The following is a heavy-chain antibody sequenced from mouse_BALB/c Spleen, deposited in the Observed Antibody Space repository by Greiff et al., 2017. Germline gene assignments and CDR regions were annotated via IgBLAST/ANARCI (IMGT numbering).Heavy chain of an antibody. CDR2: ISDGGSYT. V-gene: IGHV5-4*02. CDR1: GFTFSDYY. Sequence: DVMLVESGGGLVKPGGSLKLSCAASGFTFSDYYMYWVRQTPEKRLEWVATISDGGSYTYYPDSVKGRFTISRDNAKNNLYLQMSSLKSEDTAMYYCARDYGYAMDYWGQGTSVTVSS. J-gene: IGHJ4*01. CDR3: ARDYGYAMDY. D-gene: IGHD1-1*01.